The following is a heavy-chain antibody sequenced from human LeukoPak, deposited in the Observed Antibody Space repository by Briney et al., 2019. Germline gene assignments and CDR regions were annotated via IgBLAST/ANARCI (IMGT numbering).Heavy chain of an antibody. V-gene: IGHV5-51*01. D-gene: IGHD4-17*01. CDR1: GYSFTYW. CDR3: ASARHGDYVWDY. Sequence: ESLKISCKGSGYSFTYWIGWVRQMPGKGLEWMGTIYSGDSHTKYSPSFQGRVTISADNSISTAYLQWSSLEASDTAMYYCASARHGDYVWDYWGQGTLVTVSS. CDR2: IYSGDSHT. J-gene: IGHJ4*02.